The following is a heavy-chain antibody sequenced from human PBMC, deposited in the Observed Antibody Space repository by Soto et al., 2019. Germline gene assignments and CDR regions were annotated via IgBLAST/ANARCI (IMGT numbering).Heavy chain of an antibody. CDR1: GGSISDSDW. V-gene: IGHV4-4*02. CDR3: ARLGFGGNPYYFDY. CDR2: IFHSGST. D-gene: IGHD2-15*01. Sequence: SETLSLTCVVSGGSISDSDWWSWVRQPPGKGLEWIGEIFHSGSTNYNPSLKSRVTMSVDKSKNQFSLKLSSVTAADTAVYYCARLGFGGNPYYFDYWGQGILVTVSS. J-gene: IGHJ4*02.